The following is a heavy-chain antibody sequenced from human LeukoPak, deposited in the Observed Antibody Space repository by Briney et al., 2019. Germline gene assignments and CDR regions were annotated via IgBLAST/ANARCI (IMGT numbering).Heavy chain of an antibody. CDR2: ISSSSTI. Sequence: GGSLRLSCAASGFTFSSYSMNWVRQAPGKGLEWVSYISSSSTIYYADSVKGRFTISRDNAKNSLYPQMNSLRAEDTAVYYCARDYYGAVPFDYWGQGTLVTVSS. D-gene: IGHD4-17*01. CDR3: ARDYYGAVPFDY. CDR1: GFTFSSYS. J-gene: IGHJ4*02. V-gene: IGHV3-48*01.